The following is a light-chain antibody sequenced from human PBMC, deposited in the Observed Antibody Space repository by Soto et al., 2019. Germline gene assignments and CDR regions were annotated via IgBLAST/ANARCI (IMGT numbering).Light chain of an antibody. CDR2: GAS. J-gene: IGKJ1*01. Sequence: EFVLTQSPGTLSLSPGERATLSCRASQTVRNNYLAWYQQKPGQAPRLLIYGASTRATGIPARFSGSGSGTEFTLSISSLQSEDFAVYYCQQYYNWPRTFGQGTKVDIK. CDR3: QQYYNWPRT. V-gene: IGKV3-15*01. CDR1: QTVRNN.